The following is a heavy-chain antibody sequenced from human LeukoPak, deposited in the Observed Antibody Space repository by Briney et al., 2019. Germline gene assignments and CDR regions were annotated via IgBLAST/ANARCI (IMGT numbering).Heavy chain of an antibody. J-gene: IGHJ4*02. Sequence: SGTLSLTCAVSGGSISSSYWWSWVRQPPGRGLEWIGYIYRTEDNNYNPSLKSRVTMSVDKSQNQFSLKLTSVTAADTAVYYCARDPHCSSNNCPYDYWGQGILVIVSS. D-gene: IGHD2-2*01. CDR2: IYRTEDN. CDR1: GGSISSSYW. V-gene: IGHV4-4*02. CDR3: ARDPHCSSNNCPYDY.